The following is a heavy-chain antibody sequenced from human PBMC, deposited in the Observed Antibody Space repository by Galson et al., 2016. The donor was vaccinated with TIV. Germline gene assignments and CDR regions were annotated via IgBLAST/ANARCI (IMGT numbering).Heavy chain of an antibody. CDR2: IYPVDSDT. CDR3: ATQICNAGICPAA. Sequence: QSGAEVKKPGESLKISCKVSGYNFSSYWVGWVRQMPGKGLEWMGIIYPVDSDTRYSPSFRGQVTISADKSINTAFLQWTSLGASDTAIYYCATQICNAGICPAAWGLGTLVTVSS. CDR1: GYNFSSYW. V-gene: IGHV5-51*03. D-gene: IGHD2-15*01. J-gene: IGHJ5*02.